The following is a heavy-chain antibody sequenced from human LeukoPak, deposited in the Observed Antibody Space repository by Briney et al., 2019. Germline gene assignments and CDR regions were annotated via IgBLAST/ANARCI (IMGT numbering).Heavy chain of an antibody. D-gene: IGHD4-17*01. CDR3: ARGDYGDYS. Sequence: GRSLRLSCAASGFTFSSYGMHWVRQAPGKGLEWVAVIWYDGSNKYYADSVKGRFTISRDNSKKTLYLQMNSLRAEDTAVYYCARGDYGDYSWGQGTLVTVSS. V-gene: IGHV3-33*01. J-gene: IGHJ4*02. CDR2: IWYDGSNK. CDR1: GFTFSSYG.